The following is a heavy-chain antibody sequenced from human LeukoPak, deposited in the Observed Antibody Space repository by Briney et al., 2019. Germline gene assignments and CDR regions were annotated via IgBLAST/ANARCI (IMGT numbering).Heavy chain of an antibody. D-gene: IGHD1-26*01. CDR1: GFHFSRHA. V-gene: IGHV3-23*01. Sequence: GGSPRPSWATPGFHFSRHALSWVRQASGEGVGWVPAISGSGGSTYYADSVKGRFTISRDNSKNTLYLQMNSLRAEDTAVYYCAKVISGSRAPWDYWGQGTLVTVSS. CDR3: AKVISGSRAPWDY. CDR2: ISGSGGST. J-gene: IGHJ4*02.